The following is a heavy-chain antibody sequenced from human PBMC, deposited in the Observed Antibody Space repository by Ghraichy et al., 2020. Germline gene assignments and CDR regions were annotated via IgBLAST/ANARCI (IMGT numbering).Heavy chain of an antibody. CDR2: FDPEDGET. CDR3: ATDLGVTGTVPLWIGTFR. J-gene: IGHJ4*02. Sequence: ASVKVSCKVSGYTLTELSMHWVRQAPGKGLEWMGGFDPEDGETIYAQKFQGRVTMTEDTSTDTAYMELSSLRSEDTAVYYCATDLGVTGTVPLWIGTFRWGQGTLVTVSS. V-gene: IGHV1-24*01. CDR1: GYTLTELS. D-gene: IGHD1-20*01.